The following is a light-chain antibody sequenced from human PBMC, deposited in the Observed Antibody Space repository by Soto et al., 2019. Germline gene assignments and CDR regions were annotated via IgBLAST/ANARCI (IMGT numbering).Light chain of an antibody. CDR2: VGTGGIVG. CDR3: GADHGSGSAL. J-gene: IGLJ2*01. CDR1: SGYSNYK. V-gene: IGLV9-49*01. Sequence: QAVVTQPPSASASLGASVTLTCTLSSGYSNYKVDWYQQRPGKGPRFVMRVGTGGIVGSKGDGIPDRFSVLGSGLNRYLTIKNIPEEDESDYHCGADHGSGSALFGGGTKLTVL.